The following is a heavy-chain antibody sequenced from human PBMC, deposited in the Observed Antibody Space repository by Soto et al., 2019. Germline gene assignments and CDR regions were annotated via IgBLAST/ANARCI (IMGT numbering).Heavy chain of an antibody. CDR1: GFIVSSNQ. J-gene: IGHJ4*02. D-gene: IGHD3-3*01. Sequence: GGSLRLSCVASGFIVSSNQMSWVRQAPGKGLEWVSVIYSGHTTYYADSVEGRFTVSRDDSKNTLYLQMNSRRVEDTAVYYCVRGPSDHKLRLVEWPYGDYWGQGALVTVSS. CDR3: VRGPSDHKLRLVEWPYGDY. CDR2: IYSGHTT. V-gene: IGHV3-53*01.